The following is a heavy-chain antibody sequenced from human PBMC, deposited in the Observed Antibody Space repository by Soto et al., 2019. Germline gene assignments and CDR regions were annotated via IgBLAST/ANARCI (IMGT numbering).Heavy chain of an antibody. CDR2: MNPNSGNT. J-gene: IGHJ4*02. D-gene: IGHD3-16*02. V-gene: IGHV1-8*01. CDR3: ARVSPSVRLGELSLYY. CDR1: GYTFTSYD. Sequence: QVQLVQSGAEVKKPGASVNVSCKASGYTFTSYDINWVRQATGQGLEWMGWMNPNSGNTGYAQKFQGRVTMTRNTSISTAYMELSSLRSEDTAVYYCARVSPSVRLGELSLYYWGQGTLVTVSS.